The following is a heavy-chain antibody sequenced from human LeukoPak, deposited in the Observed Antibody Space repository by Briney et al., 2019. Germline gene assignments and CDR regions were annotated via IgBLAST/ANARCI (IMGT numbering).Heavy chain of an antibody. CDR1: GYTFTSYY. Sequence: GASVKVSCKASGYTFTSYYMHWVRQAPGQGLEWMGIINPSGGSTSYAQKFQGRVTMTRDTSTSTVYMELSSLRSEDTAVYYCARDYFGVVPYYYYYMDVWGKGTTVTVSS. CDR3: ARDYFGVVPYYYYYMDV. J-gene: IGHJ6*03. V-gene: IGHV1-46*01. CDR2: INPSGGST. D-gene: IGHD3-3*01.